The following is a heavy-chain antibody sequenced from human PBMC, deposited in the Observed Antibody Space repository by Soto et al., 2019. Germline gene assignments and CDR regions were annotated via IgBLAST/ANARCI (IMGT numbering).Heavy chain of an antibody. CDR2: IYSGGST. J-gene: IGHJ3*02. CDR3: AREWEPDAFDI. Sequence: GGSLRLSCAASGFTVSSNYMSWVRQAPGKGLEWVSVIYSGGSTYYADSVKGRFTISRDNAKNSLYLQMNSLRAEDTAVYYCAREWEPDAFDIWGQGTMVTVSS. D-gene: IGHD1-26*01. CDR1: GFTVSSNY. V-gene: IGHV3-66*01.